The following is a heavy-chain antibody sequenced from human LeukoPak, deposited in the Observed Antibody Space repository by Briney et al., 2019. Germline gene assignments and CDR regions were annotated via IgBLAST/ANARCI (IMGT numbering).Heavy chain of an antibody. V-gene: IGHV3-7*01. CDR3: ARIPRGSGWPFLDF. CDR1: GFSFSSYW. D-gene: IGHD6-19*01. CDR2: IQSDGSVQ. J-gene: IGHJ4*02. Sequence: PGGSLRLSCAASGFSFSSYWMSWVRQAPGKGLEWVANIQSDGSVQQYVDSVKGRLTISRDNAKNSLYLQMNSLRAEDTAVYYCARIPRGSGWPFLDFWGQGTLVTVTS.